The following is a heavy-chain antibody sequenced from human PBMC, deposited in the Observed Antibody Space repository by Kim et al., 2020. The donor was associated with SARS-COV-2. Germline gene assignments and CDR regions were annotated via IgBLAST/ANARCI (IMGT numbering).Heavy chain of an antibody. D-gene: IGHD1-26*01. Sequence: GESLKISCQGSGYNFRDFWIVWVRQMPGKGLEVMGIIYPGDSDTRYTPSFRSQVTISADNSISTAYLHWSSLKASHSAIYYCTRLSWGAGMIFHKEHREGRQGFDVWGQGTTVTVSS. CDR3: TRLSWGAGMIFHKEHREGRQGFDV. V-gene: IGHV5-51*01. CDR1: GYNFRDFW. CDR2: IYPGDSDT. J-gene: IGHJ6*02.